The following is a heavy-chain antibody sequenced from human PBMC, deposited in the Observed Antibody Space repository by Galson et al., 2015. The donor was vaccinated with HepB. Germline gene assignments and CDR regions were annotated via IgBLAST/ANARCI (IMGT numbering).Heavy chain of an antibody. CDR3: ARERVGGDFDH. CDR2: INSRGST. CDR1: GGSISNRNW. D-gene: IGHD2-2*01. J-gene: IGHJ4*02. Sequence: SETLSLTCAVSGGSISNRNWWNWVRQSPGKGLEWVGYINSRGSTDYNPSLKSRVSISVDTSKKQFSLRLSSVTAADTAVYYCARERVGGDFDHWGQGTPVTVSS. V-gene: IGHV4-4*02.